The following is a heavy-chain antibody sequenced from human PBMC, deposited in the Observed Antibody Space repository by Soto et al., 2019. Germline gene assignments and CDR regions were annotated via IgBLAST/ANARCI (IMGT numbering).Heavy chain of an antibody. CDR3: ARSYSGYSGSNWFDP. D-gene: IGHD5-12*01. V-gene: IGHV4-59*01. CDR2: IYYSGST. Sequence: ETLSLTCTVSGGSISSYYWSWIRQPPGKGLEWIGYIYYSGSTNYNPSLKSRVTISVDTSKNQFSLKLSSVTAADTAVYYCARSYSGYSGSNWFDPWGQGTLVTVSS. J-gene: IGHJ5*02. CDR1: GGSISSYY.